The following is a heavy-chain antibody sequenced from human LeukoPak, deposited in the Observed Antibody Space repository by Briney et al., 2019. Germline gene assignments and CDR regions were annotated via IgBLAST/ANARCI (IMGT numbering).Heavy chain of an antibody. CDR2: IKQDGSEK. V-gene: IGHV3-7*01. J-gene: IGHJ4*02. Sequence: PGGSLRLSCAASGFTFSSYWTSWVRQAPGKGLEWVANIKQDGSEKYYVDSVKGRFTISRDNAKNSLYLQMNSLRAEDTAVYYCARGVVAVAGTWYFDYWGQGTLVTVSS. CDR3: ARGVVAVAGTWYFDY. CDR1: GFTFSSYW. D-gene: IGHD6-19*01.